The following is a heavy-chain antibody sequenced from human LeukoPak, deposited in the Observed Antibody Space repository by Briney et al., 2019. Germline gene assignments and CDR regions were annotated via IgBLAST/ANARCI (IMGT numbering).Heavy chain of an antibody. J-gene: IGHJ1*01. V-gene: IGHV3-23*01. CDR1: GFTFSSYA. CDR2: ISGSGGST. CDR3: ARLKYGSPQY. D-gene: IGHD1-26*01. Sequence: GGSLRLSCAASGFTFSSYAMSWVRQAPGKGLEWVSAISGSGGSTYYADSVKGRFTISRDNSKNTLYLQMNSLGAEDTAVYYCARLKYGSPQYWGQGTLVTVSS.